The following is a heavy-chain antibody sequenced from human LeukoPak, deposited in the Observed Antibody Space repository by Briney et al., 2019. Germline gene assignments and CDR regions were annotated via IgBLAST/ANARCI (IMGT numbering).Heavy chain of an antibody. V-gene: IGHV4-31*03. CDR1: GGSISSGGYY. CDR2: IYYSGST. CDR3: ARNEWNYYDSRGYPIYYMDV. J-gene: IGHJ6*03. Sequence: PSQTLSLTAPFSGGSISSGGYYWSWIRQPPGKGLERMGYIYYSGSTYYNPSLKSRVTISVDTSKNQFSLKLSSVTAADTAVYYCARNEWNYYDSRGYPIYYMDVWGKGTTVTVSS. D-gene: IGHD3-22*01.